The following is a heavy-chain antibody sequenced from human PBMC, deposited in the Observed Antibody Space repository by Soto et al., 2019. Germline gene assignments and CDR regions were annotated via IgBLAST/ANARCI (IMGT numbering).Heavy chain of an antibody. J-gene: IGHJ4*02. D-gene: IGHD5-18*01. V-gene: IGHV4-31*03. CDR2: IYYSGST. CDR3: ARDLGYSYCFVDY. Sequence: PTETLSLTGTVPGAAISSGGYYWSWIRQHTGKGVEWIGYIYYSGSTYYSPSLKSRVTISVDTSKNPFSLKRSSVTAADTAVYYCARDLGYSYCFVDYWGQGTLVTVSS. CDR1: GAAISSGGYY.